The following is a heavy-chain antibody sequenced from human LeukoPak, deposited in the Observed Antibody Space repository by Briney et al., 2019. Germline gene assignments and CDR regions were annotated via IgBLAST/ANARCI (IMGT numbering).Heavy chain of an antibody. Sequence: PGGSLRLSCAASGFTFSSYAMSWIRQAPGKGLEWVSAISGSGGSTYYADSVKGRFTISRDNSKNTLYLQMNSLRAEDTAVYYCAKAFYYRTYYFDYWGQGTLVTVSS. CDR1: GFTFSSYA. V-gene: IGHV3-23*01. D-gene: IGHD2/OR15-2a*01. J-gene: IGHJ4*02. CDR3: AKAFYYRTYYFDY. CDR2: ISGSGGST.